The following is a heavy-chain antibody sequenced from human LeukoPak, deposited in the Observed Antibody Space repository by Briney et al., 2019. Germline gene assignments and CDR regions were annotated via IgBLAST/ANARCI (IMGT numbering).Heavy chain of an antibody. CDR3: ARGHVSGGYLH. CDR1: GGSISSYY. CDR2: IYYSEST. J-gene: IGHJ4*02. V-gene: IGHV4-59*01. Sequence: PSETLSLTCTVSGGSISSYYWSWIRQPPGKGLEWIGYIYYSESTNYNPSLKSRVTISVDTSKNQFSLKLSSVTAADTAVYYCARGHVSGGYLHWGQGTLVTVCS. D-gene: IGHD1-26*01.